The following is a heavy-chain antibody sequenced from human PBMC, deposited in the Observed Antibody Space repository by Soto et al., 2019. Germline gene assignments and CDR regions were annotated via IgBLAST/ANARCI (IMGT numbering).Heavy chain of an antibody. CDR2: IFYSGST. V-gene: IGHV4-61*01. J-gene: IGHJ6*02. Sequence: PSETLSLTCTVSGASVSSGIHYWSWIRQPPGKGLEWIGYIFYSGSTNYNPSLKSRVTISVDTSNNQFSLRLRSVTAADTAVYYCARVDSWPNPYLYNPMEVWGEAATV. CDR3: ARVDSWPNPYLYNPMEV. D-gene: IGHD1-1*01. CDR1: GASVSSGIHY.